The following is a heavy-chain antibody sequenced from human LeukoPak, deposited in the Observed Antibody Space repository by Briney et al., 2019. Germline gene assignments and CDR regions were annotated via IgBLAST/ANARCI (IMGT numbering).Heavy chain of an antibody. V-gene: IGHV1-2*02. J-gene: IGHJ4*02. CDR3: ARADSSGYYNDY. CDR1: GYTFTGYY. D-gene: IGHD3-22*01. CDR2: INPNSGGT. Sequence: ASVTVSCKASGYTFTGYYMHWVRQAPGQGLEWMGWINPNSGGTNYAQKFQGRVTMTRDTSISTAYMELSRLRSDDTAVYYCARADSSGYYNDYWGQGTLVTVSS.